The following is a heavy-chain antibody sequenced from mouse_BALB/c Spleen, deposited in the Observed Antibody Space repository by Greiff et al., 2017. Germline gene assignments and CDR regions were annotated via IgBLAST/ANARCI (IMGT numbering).Heavy chain of an antibody. CDR1: GYTFTSYW. V-gene: IGHV1-69*02. J-gene: IGHJ3*01. CDR3: AGTTASFAY. D-gene: IGHD1-1*01. Sequence: VQLQQPGAELVKPGASVKLSCKASGYTFTSYWMHWVKQRPGQGLEWIGEIDPSVSYTNYNQKFKGKATLTVDKSSSTAYMQLSSLTSEDSAVYYCAGTTASFAYWGQGTLVTVSA. CDR2: IDPSVSYT.